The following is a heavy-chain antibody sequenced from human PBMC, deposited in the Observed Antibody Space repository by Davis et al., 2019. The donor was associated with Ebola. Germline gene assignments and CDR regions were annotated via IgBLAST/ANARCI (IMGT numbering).Heavy chain of an antibody. Sequence: GESLKISCVASGFTVSSNYMSWVRQAPGKGLEWVSVIYSGGSTYYADSVKGRFTISRDNSKNTLYLQMNSLRAEDTAVYYCARVDIVATILVYYYGMDVWGQGITVTVSS. D-gene: IGHD5-12*01. J-gene: IGHJ6*02. CDR2: IYSGGST. CDR1: GFTVSSNY. V-gene: IGHV3-53*01. CDR3: ARVDIVATILVYYYGMDV.